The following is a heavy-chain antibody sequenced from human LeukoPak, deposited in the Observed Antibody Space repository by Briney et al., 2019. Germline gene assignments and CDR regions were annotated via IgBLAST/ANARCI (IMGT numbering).Heavy chain of an antibody. J-gene: IGHJ5*02. CDR3: ARDEGWELLPDWFDP. D-gene: IGHD1-26*01. CDR2: IYHSGST. Sequence: SGTLSLTCAVSGGSISGSNWWSWVRQPPGKGLEWIGEIYHSGSTNYNPSLKSRVTISVDKSKNQFSLKLSSVTAADTAVYYCARDEGWELLPDWFDPWGQGTLVTVSS. V-gene: IGHV4-4*02. CDR1: GGSISGSNW.